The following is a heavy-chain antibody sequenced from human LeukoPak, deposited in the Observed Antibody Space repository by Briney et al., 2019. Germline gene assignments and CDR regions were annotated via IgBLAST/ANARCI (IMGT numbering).Heavy chain of an antibody. CDR3: ARLFNWFDP. CDR2: IYHSGST. Sequence: SQTLSLTCAVSGGSISSGGYSWSWIRQPPGKGLEWIGYIYHSGSTYYNPSLKSRVTISVDRSKNQFSLKLSFVTAADTAVYYCARLFNWFDPWGQGTLVTVSS. V-gene: IGHV4-30-2*01. D-gene: IGHD3-10*01. J-gene: IGHJ5*02. CDR1: GGSISSGGYS.